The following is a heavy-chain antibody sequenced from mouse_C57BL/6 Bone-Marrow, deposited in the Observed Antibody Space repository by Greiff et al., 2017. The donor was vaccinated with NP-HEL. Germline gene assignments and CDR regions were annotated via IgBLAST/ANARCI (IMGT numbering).Heavy chain of an antibody. D-gene: IGHD2-4*01. J-gene: IGHJ4*01. CDR3: VRGSFYDYAYAMDY. V-gene: IGHV10-1*01. Sequence: GGGLVQPKGSLKLSCAASGFSFNTYAMNWVRQAPGKGLEWVARIRSKSNNYATYYADSVKDRFTISRDDPESMLYLQMNNCKTEDTAMYYCVRGSFYDYAYAMDYWGQGTSVTVSS. CDR1: GFSFNTYA. CDR2: IRSKSNNYAT.